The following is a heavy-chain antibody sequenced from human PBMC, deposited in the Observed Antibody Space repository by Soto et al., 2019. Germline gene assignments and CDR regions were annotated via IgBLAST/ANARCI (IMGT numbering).Heavy chain of an antibody. V-gene: IGHV3-48*03. J-gene: IGHJ6*02. CDR3: AREYGESFYYYYGMDV. CDR1: GFTFSSYE. CDR2: ISSSGSTI. Sequence: GGSLRLSCAASGFTFSSYEMNWVRQAPGKGLEWVSYISSSGSTIYYADSVKGRFTISRDNAKNSLYLQMNSLRAEDTAVYYCAREYGESFYYYYGMDVWGQGTTVTVSS. D-gene: IGHD4-17*01.